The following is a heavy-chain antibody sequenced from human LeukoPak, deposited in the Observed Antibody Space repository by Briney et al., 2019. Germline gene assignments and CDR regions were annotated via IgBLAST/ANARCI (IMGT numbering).Heavy chain of an antibody. J-gene: IGHJ4*02. CDR2: IIPIFGTA. CDR1: GGTFSSYA. V-gene: IGHV1-69*05. Sequence: ASVKVSCKASGGTFSSYAISWVRQAPGQGLEWMGRIIPIFGTANYAQKFQGRVTMTRNTSISTAYMELSSLRSEDTAVYYCARAVKKYSGSYYGYWGQGTLVTVSS. CDR3: ARAVKKYSGSYYGY. D-gene: IGHD1-26*01.